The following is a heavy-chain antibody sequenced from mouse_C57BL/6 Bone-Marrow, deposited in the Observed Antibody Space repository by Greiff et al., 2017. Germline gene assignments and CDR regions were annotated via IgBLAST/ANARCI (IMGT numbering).Heavy chain of an antibody. Sequence: VKLVESGAELARPGASVKLSCKASGYTFTSYGISWVKQRTGQGLEWIGEIYPRSGNTYYNEKFKGKATLTADKSSSTAYMELRSLTSEDSAVYFCARGEVLRLDYWGQGTTLTVSS. CDR1: GYTFTSYG. D-gene: IGHD1-1*01. CDR2: IYPRSGNT. J-gene: IGHJ2*01. CDR3: ARGEVLRLDY. V-gene: IGHV1-81*01.